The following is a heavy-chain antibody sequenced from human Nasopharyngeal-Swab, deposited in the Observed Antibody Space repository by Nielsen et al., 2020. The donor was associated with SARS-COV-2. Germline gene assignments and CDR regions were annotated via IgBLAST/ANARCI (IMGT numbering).Heavy chain of an antibody. CDR1: GFTISSFC. CDR3: ARDEGAHNS. Sequence: GGSLRLSCAASGFTISSFCMHWVRQAPGKGLEWVAFIAHDASNEYYGDSVKGRFSISRDSSKNTLYLQMDSLRGEDTAVYYCARDEGAHNSWGQGTLVTVSS. D-gene: IGHD3-16*01. CDR2: IAHDASNE. J-gene: IGHJ4*02. V-gene: IGHV3-30*03.